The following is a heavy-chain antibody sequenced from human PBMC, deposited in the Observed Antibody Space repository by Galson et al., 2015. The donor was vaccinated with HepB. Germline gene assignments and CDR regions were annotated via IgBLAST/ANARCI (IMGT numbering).Heavy chain of an antibody. J-gene: IGHJ4*02. Sequence: QSGAEVKKPGASVKVSCKASAYTFTTYGIHWVRQAPGQGLEWMGWINAGNGDTKYSQKFQGRVTITRDTSASTAYMDLSSLRSEDSAVYYCARDSFASGTYFNHFDSWGQGTLVSVSS. CDR3: ARDSFASGTYFNHFDS. CDR1: AYTFTTYG. D-gene: IGHD3-10*01. CDR2: INAGNGDT. V-gene: IGHV1-3*01.